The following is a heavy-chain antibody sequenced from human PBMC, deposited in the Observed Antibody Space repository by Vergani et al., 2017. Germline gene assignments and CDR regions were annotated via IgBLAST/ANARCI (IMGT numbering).Heavy chain of an antibody. Sequence: EVQLVESGGGLVKPGGSLRLSCAASGFTFSNAWMSWVRQAPGKGLEWVGRIKSKTDGGTTDYAAPVKGRFTISRDDSKNTLYLQMNSLKTEDTAVYYCTTADYYDSSGYYYGGAYYFDYWGQGTLVTVSS. D-gene: IGHD3-22*01. J-gene: IGHJ4*02. CDR1: GFTFSNAW. V-gene: IGHV3-15*01. CDR2: IKSKTDGGTT. CDR3: TTADYYDSSGYYYGGAYYFDY.